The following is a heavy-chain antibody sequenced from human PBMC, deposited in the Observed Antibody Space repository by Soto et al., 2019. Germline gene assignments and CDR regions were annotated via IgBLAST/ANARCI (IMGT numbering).Heavy chain of an antibody. CDR2: IIWNSGSM. D-gene: IGHD1-26*01. J-gene: IGHJ4*02. V-gene: IGHV3-9*01. Sequence: EVQLVESGGGLVQPGRSLRLSCAASGFIFDDFAIHWVRQAPGKGLEWVSGIIWNSGSMGYAVSVKGRFNISRENAKSSVYLQRKSLRAEHTALYHCARDGGGVGAFFEYLGQGTLVTVSS. CDR3: ARDGGGVGAFFEY. CDR1: GFIFDDFA.